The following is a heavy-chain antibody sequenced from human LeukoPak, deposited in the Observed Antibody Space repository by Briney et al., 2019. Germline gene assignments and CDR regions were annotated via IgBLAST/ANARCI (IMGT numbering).Heavy chain of an antibody. V-gene: IGHV3-30*02. CDR2: IRYDGSNK. J-gene: IGHJ6*03. CDR1: GFTFSSYG. Sequence: GGSLRLSCAASGFTFSSYGMHWVRQAPGKGLEGVAFIRYDGSNKYYADSVKGRFTISRDNSKNTLYLQMNSLRAEDTAVYYCAKTVGYCSSTSCYTYGDYYYYYMDVWGKGTTVTVSS. D-gene: IGHD2-2*03. CDR3: AKTVGYCSSTSCYTYGDYYYYYMDV.